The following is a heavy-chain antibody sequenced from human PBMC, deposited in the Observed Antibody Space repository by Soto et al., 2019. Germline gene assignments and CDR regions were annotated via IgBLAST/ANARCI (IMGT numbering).Heavy chain of an antibody. CDR1: GGTFSSYA. CDR2: IIHIFGTA. CDR3: ARGGRSSSYTSWFDP. V-gene: IGHV1-69*13. Sequence: GASVKVSCKASGGTFSSYAISWVRQAPGQGLEWMGGIIHIFGTANYAQKFQGRVTITADESTSTAYMELSSLRSEDTAVYYCARGGRSSSYTSWFDPWGQGTLVTVSS. D-gene: IGHD2-15*01. J-gene: IGHJ5*02.